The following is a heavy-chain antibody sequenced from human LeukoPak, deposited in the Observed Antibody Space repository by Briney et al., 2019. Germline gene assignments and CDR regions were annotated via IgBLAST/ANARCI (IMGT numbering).Heavy chain of an antibody. D-gene: IGHD2-2*01. Sequence: GSLRLSCAASGFTFSSYWMSWVRQAPGKGLEWVANIKQDGSEKYYVDSVKGRFTISRDNAKNSLYLQMNSLRAEDTAVYYCARDIVVPTSSYYYYYGMDVWGQGTTVTVSS. J-gene: IGHJ6*02. CDR3: ARDIVVPTSSYYYYYGMDV. CDR2: IKQDGSEK. CDR1: GFTFSSYW. V-gene: IGHV3-7*01.